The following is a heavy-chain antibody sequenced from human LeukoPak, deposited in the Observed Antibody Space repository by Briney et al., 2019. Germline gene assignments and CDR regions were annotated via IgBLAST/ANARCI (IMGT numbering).Heavy chain of an antibody. J-gene: IGHJ6*03. D-gene: IGHD3-10*01. CDR3: ARGTYRGAPYYYYYMDV. Sequence: ASVKVSCKASGYTLTSYDINWVRQATGQGLEWMGWMNPNSGNTGYAQKFQGRVTMTRNTSISTAYMELSSLRSEDTAVYYCARGTYRGAPYYYYYMDVWGKGTTVTVSS. V-gene: IGHV1-8*01. CDR1: GYTLTSYD. CDR2: MNPNSGNT.